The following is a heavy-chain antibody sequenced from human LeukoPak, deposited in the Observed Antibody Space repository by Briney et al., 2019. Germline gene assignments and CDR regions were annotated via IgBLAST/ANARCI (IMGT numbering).Heavy chain of an antibody. D-gene: IGHD3-22*01. CDR2: IPYDGSNK. V-gene: IGHV3-30*04. J-gene: IGHJ4*02. CDR3: ARNYYDSSGSLDY. CDR1: GFTFSSYA. Sequence: GRSLRLSCAASGFTFSSYAMHWVRQAPGKGLEWVAVIPYDGSNKYYADSVKGRFTISRDNSKNTLYLQMNSLRAEDTAVYYCARNYYDSSGSLDYWGQGTLVTVSS.